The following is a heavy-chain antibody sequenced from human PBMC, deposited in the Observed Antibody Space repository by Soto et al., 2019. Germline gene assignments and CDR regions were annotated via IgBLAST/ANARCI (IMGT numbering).Heavy chain of an antibody. CDR1: GYTFTSYG. CDR3: ARPYDFWSGSGPFDY. J-gene: IGHJ4*02. Sequence: ASVKVSCKASGYTFTSYGISWVRQAPGQGLEWMGWISAYNGNTNYAQKLQGRVTMTTDTSTSTAYMELRSLRSDDTAVYYCARPYDFWSGSGPFDYWGQGTLVTVSS. V-gene: IGHV1-18*01. D-gene: IGHD3-3*01. CDR2: ISAYNGNT.